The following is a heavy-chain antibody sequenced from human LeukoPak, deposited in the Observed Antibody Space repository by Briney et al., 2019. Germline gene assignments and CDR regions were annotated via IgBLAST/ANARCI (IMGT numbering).Heavy chain of an antibody. D-gene: IGHD3-16*01. CDR2: IYTSGST. CDR3: ARVWATTFDH. Sequence: WETLSLTCTVSGGSITRYDWSWIRQPAGKGLEWIGRIYTSGSTKYNPSLKSRVTMSLDTSKNRFSLKLSSVTAADTALYYCARVWATTFDHWGQGTLVTVSS. V-gene: IGHV4-4*07. CDR1: GGSITRYD. J-gene: IGHJ5*02.